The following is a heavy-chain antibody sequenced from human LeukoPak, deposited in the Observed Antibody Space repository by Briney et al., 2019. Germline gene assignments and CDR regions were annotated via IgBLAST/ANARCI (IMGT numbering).Heavy chain of an antibody. V-gene: IGHV4-59*12. D-gene: IGHD4-17*01. CDR1: GGSISSYY. Sequence: SETLSLTCTVSGGSISSYYWSWIRQPPGKGLEWIGYIYYSGSTNYNPSLKSRITISIDTSKNQFSLKLSSVTAADTAVYYCARNRMTPADWFDPWGQGTLVTVSS. CDR2: IYYSGST. J-gene: IGHJ5*02. CDR3: ARNRMTPADWFDP.